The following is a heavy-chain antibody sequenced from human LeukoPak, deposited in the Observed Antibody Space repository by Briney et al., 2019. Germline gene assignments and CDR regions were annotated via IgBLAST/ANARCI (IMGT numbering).Heavy chain of an antibody. CDR2: VYYTGST. CDR1: GGSIDSYY. CDR3: ARVYQSAEYYFDY. Sequence: PSETLSLTCTVSGGSIDSYYWSWIRQPPGKGLEWIGYVYYTGSTEYHPSLKSRVTISLDTSKNQFSLKLTSVTAADTAVYYCARVYQSAEYYFDYWGQGNLVSVSS. D-gene: IGHD2-2*01. J-gene: IGHJ4*02. V-gene: IGHV4-59*01.